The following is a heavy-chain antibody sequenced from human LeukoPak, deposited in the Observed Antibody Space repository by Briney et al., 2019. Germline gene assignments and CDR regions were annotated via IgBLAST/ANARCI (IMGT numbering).Heavy chain of an antibody. CDR1: GGSFSGYY. D-gene: IGHD6-6*01. CDR2: INHSGST. J-gene: IGHJ1*01. CDR3: ARGLAARARRPQYFQH. V-gene: IGHV4-34*01. Sequence: SETLSLTCAVYGGSFSGYYWSWIRQPPGKGLEGIGEINHSGSTNYNPSLKSRVTMSVDTSKNQFSLKLSSVTAADTAVYYCARGLAARARRPQYFQHWGQGTLVTVSS.